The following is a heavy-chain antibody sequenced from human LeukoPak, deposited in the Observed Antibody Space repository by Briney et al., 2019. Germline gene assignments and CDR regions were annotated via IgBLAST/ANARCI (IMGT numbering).Heavy chain of an antibody. J-gene: IGHJ4*02. CDR3: ARCRDYDFWSGSAVDY. V-gene: IGHV3-30-3*01. CDR1: GFIFSSYA. D-gene: IGHD3-3*01. CDR2: ISYDGTNT. Sequence: PGGSLRLSCAASGFIFSSYAMHWVRQAPGKGLEWVAVISYDGTNTDYADSVKGRFTTSRDNSKNALYLQMNSLRAEDTAVYYCARCRDYDFWSGSAVDYWGQGTLVTVSS.